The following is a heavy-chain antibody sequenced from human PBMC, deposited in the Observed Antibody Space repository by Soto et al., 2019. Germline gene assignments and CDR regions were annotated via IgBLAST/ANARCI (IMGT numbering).Heavy chain of an antibody. J-gene: IGHJ6*02. CDR2: ISSSSSTI. CDR3: ARERRVANMVRGVIYYYYGMDV. Sequence: PGGSLRLSCAASGFTFSSYSMNWVRQAPGKGLEWVSYISSSSSTIYYADSVKGRFTISRDNAKNSPYLQMNSLRDEDTAVYYCARERRVANMVRGVIYYYYGMDVWGQGTTVTVSS. CDR1: GFTFSSYS. V-gene: IGHV3-48*02. D-gene: IGHD3-10*01.